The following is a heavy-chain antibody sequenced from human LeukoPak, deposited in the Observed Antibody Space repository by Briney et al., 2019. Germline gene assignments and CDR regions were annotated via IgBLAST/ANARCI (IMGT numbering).Heavy chain of an antibody. Sequence: GGSLRLSCAASGFAFSSYSMNWVRQAPGKGLEWVSSISSSSSYIYYADSVKGRFTISRDNAKNSLYLQMNSLRAEDTAVYYCARGIAVATYYYYMDVWGKGTTVTVSS. J-gene: IGHJ6*03. CDR3: ARGIAVATYYYYMDV. CDR1: GFAFSSYS. D-gene: IGHD6-13*01. V-gene: IGHV3-21*01. CDR2: ISSSSSYI.